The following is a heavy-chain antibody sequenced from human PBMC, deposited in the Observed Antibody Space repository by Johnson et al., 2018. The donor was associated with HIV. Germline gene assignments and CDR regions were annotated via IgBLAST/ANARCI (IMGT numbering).Heavy chain of an antibody. V-gene: IGHV3-30*14. J-gene: IGHJ3*01. CDR1: EFTFSSYA. CDR3: ASGRGYH. CDR2: ISYDGSSK. D-gene: IGHD2-15*01. Sequence: QVQLVESGGGVVQPGRSLRLSCAASEFTFSSYAMHWVRQAPGKGLEWVAGISYDGSSKYYADSVKGRFTISRDNSKNTLYLQLNSLGAEDTAVYYGASGRGYHWGQGTMVTVSS.